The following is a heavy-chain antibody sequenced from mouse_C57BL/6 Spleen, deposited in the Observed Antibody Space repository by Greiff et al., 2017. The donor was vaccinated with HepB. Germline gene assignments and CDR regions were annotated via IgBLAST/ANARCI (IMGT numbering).Heavy chain of an antibody. CDR2: IYPGSGST. CDR1: GYTFTSYW. D-gene: IGHD1-1*01. V-gene: IGHV1-55*01. Sequence: VKLQESGAELVKPGASVKMSCKASGYTFTSYWITWVKQRPGQGLEWIGDIYPGSGSTNYNEKFKSKATLTVDTSSSTAYMQLSSLTSEDSAVYYCARSKVTSYVSIYAMDYWGQGTSVTVSS. J-gene: IGHJ4*01. CDR3: ARSKVTSYVSIYAMDY.